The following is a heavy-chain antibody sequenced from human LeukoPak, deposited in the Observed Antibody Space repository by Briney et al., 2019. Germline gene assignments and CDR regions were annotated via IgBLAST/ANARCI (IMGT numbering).Heavy chain of an antibody. CDR2: LYYGGST. CDR3: ARGGRGGSYAGLYFRY. CDR1: GGSIRRSGYY. V-gene: IGHV4-39*07. J-gene: IGHJ1*01. D-gene: IGHD1-26*01. Sequence: SETLSLTCTVAGGSIRRSGYYWGWLRQPPGKGPEWIGNLYYGGSTYYHPSLKSRFTISVDSSKNQFSLKLSSVTAAETAVYYCARGGRGGSYAGLYFRYWGQGTLVTVSS.